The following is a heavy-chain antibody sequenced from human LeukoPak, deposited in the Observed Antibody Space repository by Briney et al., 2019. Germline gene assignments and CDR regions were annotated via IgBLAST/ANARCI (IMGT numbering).Heavy chain of an antibody. Sequence: ASVKVSCKASGYTFTSYYMHWMRQAPGQGLEWVAMVNPTYEITTYAQKFLGRVTVTRDTSTSTVYMELSSLRSEDTAVYYCARGRITMVRGGNYFDYWGQGTLVTVSS. CDR1: GYTFTSYY. D-gene: IGHD3-10*01. CDR3: ARGRITMVRGGNYFDY. J-gene: IGHJ4*02. V-gene: IGHV1-46*01. CDR2: VNPTYEIT.